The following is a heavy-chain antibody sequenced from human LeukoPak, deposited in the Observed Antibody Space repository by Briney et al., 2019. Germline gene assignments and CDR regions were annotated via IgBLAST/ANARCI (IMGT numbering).Heavy chain of an antibody. J-gene: IGHJ4*02. CDR3: ARESPPVLLWFGS. CDR2: ISSSSSYI. Sequence: GGSLRLSCAASGFTFSSYSMNWVRQAPGKGLEWVSSISSSSSYIYYADSVKGRFTISRDNAKNSLYLQMNSLRAEDTAVYYCARESPPVLLWFGSWSQGTLVTVSS. CDR1: GFTFSSYS. V-gene: IGHV3-21*01. D-gene: IGHD3-10*01.